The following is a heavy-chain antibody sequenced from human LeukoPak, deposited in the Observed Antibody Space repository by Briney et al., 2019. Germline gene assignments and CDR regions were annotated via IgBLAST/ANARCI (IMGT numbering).Heavy chain of an antibody. CDR1: GDSISGYY. J-gene: IGHJ4*02. D-gene: IGHD6-19*01. Sequence: SETLSLTCSVSGDSISGYYWNWIRQPAGKGLEWIGRVHTSGSTDHNPSLKSRVTLSVDTSKNQISLNLNSVTAADTAVYYCARAPEGYSSAWYDYWGQGTRVTVSS. CDR3: ARAPEGYSSAWYDY. CDR2: VHTSGST. V-gene: IGHV4-4*07.